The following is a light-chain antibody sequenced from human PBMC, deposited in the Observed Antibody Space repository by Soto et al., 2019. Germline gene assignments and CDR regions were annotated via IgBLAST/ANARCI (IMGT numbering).Light chain of an antibody. CDR3: QVWDSSSDHVV. J-gene: IGLJ2*01. CDR2: YDS. Sequence: SYELTQPPSVSVAPGKTARITWGGNNIGRKSVNWYQQKPGQAPVLFIYYDSDRPSGIPERFSGSNSGNTATLTISRVEAGDEADYYCQVWDSSSDHVVFGGGTKHTVL. CDR1: NIGRKS. V-gene: IGLV3-21*04.